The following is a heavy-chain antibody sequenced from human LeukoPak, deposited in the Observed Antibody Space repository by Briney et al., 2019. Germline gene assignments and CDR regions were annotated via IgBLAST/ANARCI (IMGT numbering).Heavy chain of an antibody. J-gene: IGHJ4*02. D-gene: IGHD5-12*01. CDR3: ARDLGWATIGSVEGY. CDR2: INPNSGGT. V-gene: IGHV1-2*02. CDR1: GYTFTNYA. Sequence: ASVKVSCKASGYTFTNYAMNWVRQAPGQGLEWMGWINPNSGGTNYAQKFQGRVTMTRDTSISTAYMELSRLRSDDTAVYYCARDLGWATIGSVEGYWGQGTLVTVSS.